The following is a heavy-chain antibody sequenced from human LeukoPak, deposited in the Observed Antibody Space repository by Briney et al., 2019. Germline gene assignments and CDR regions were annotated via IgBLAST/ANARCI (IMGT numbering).Heavy chain of an antibody. CDR1: GFTFSSYA. Sequence: GGSLRLSCAASGFTFSSYAMHWVRQAPGKGLEWVAVISYDGSNKYYADSVKGRFTISRDNSKNTLYLQMNSLRAEDTAVYYCARVAAAGPYYYYGMDVWGQGTTVTVSS. CDR2: ISYDGSNK. J-gene: IGHJ6*02. D-gene: IGHD6-13*01. V-gene: IGHV3-30-3*01. CDR3: ARVAAAGPYYYYGMDV.